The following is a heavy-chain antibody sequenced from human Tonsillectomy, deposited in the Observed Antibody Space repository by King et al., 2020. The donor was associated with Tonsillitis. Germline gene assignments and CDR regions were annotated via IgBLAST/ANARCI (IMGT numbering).Heavy chain of an antibody. CDR1: GGSFSGYY. CDR2: INHRGST. J-gene: IGHJ5*02. V-gene: IGHV4-34*01. CDR3: AREGRASVVASWFDP. D-gene: IGHD2-15*01. Sequence: VQLPQWGAGLLKPSETLSLTCAVYGGSFSGYYWSWIRQPPGKGLEWIGEINHRGSTNYNPSLKSRVTISVDTSKNQFSLKLSSVTAAVPAVYYCAREGRASVVASWFDPWGQGTLVTVSS.